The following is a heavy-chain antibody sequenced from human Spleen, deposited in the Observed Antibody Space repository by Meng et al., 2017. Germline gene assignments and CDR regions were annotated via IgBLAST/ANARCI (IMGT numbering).Heavy chain of an antibody. V-gene: IGHV3-15*01. CDR1: GSTFSVAW. D-gene: IGHD6-13*01. CDR3: AAVRDPISWSLHN. Sequence: GESLKISCAASGSTFSVAWMTLVRQGPGKGLEWVGRIKSKNSGGTTDYAAPVKGRFTISRDESKNTLYLQMNSLKIEDTGVYYCAAVRDPISWSLHNWGQGTLVTVSS. CDR2: IKSKNSGGTT. J-gene: IGHJ4*03.